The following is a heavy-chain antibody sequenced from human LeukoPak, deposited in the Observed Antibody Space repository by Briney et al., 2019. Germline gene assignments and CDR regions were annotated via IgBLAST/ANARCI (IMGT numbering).Heavy chain of an antibody. CDR1: GGSISSYY. CDR2: IYYSGST. V-gene: IGHV4-59*01. D-gene: IGHD6-13*01. Sequence: PSETLSLTCTVSGGSISSYYWGWIRQPPGKGLEWIGYIYYSGSTNYNPSLKSRVTISVDTSKNQFSLKLSSVTAADTAVYYCARVVAAGIGEFFDYWGQGTLVTVSS. J-gene: IGHJ4*02. CDR3: ARVVAAGIGEFFDY.